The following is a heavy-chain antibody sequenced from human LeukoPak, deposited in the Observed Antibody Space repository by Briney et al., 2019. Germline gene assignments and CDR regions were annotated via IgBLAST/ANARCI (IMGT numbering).Heavy chain of an antibody. CDR2: IIPIFGTA. CDR3: YLYGDRVERHDY. Sequence: GASVKVSCKASGGTFSSYAISWVRQAPEQGLGWMGGIIPIFGTANYAQKFQGRVTITTDESTSTAYMELSSLRSEDTAVYYCYLYGDRVERHDYWGQGTLVTVSS. D-gene: IGHD4-17*01. CDR1: GGTFSSYA. V-gene: IGHV1-69*05. J-gene: IGHJ4*02.